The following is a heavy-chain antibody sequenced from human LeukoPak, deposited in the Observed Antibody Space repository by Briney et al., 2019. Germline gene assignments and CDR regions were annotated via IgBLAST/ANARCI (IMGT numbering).Heavy chain of an antibody. CDR2: IYYSGST. V-gene: IGHV4-59*01. Sequence: PSETLSLTCTVSGGSISSYYWSWIRQPPGKGLEWIGYIYYSGSTNYNPSLKSRVTISVDTSKNQFSLKLSSVTAADTAVYYCARGAPLLLWGRGTLVTVSS. CDR1: GGSISSYY. D-gene: IGHD3-10*01. J-gene: IGHJ2*01. CDR3: ARGAPLLL.